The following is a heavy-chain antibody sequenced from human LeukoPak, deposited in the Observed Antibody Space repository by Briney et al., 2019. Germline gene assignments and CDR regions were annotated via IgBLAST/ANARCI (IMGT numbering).Heavy chain of an antibody. CDR1: GFTVSSNY. CDR3: ARGVLGYSYGFDY. CDR2: IFSGGTT. V-gene: IGHV3-53*04. Sequence: GGSLRLSCAASGFTVSSNYMSWVRQAPGKGLEWVSVIFSGGTTYYADSVKGRFTISKHNSENTLYLQMNSLRGEDTAVYYCARGVLGYSYGFDYWGQGTLVTVSS. D-gene: IGHD5-18*01. J-gene: IGHJ4*02.